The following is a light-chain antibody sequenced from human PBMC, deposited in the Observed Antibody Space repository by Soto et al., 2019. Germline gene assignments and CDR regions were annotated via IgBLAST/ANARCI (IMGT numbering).Light chain of an antibody. V-gene: IGLV3-25*03. CDR1: ALPKQY. CDR2: KNS. Sequence: SYELTQPPSVSVSPGQMARITCSGDALPKQYAYWYQQKPGQAPELLIYKNSERPSGIPERFSGSSSGTTVTLTISGVQAEDEADYYCQSADKSGTYVFGTGTKVTVL. J-gene: IGLJ1*01. CDR3: QSADKSGTYV.